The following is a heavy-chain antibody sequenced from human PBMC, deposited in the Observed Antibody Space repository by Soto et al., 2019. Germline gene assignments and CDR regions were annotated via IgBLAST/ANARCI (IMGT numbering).Heavy chain of an antibody. CDR1: NGGIRSTNW. V-gene: IGHV4-4*02. CDR2: IYHSERA. Sequence: QVKLQESGPGLVKPSGTLCLTVTVSNGGIRSTNWWSWVRQPPEKGLEWIGEIYHSERAKYNPSLHSRVTISVDWSQTQYSLKLNSVTAADTAVYYCAGGITADDYWGQGTLVTVSS. J-gene: IGHJ4*02. CDR3: AGGITADDY. D-gene: IGHD6-13*01.